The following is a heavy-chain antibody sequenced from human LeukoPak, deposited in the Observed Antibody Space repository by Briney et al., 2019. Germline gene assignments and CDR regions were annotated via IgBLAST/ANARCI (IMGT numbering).Heavy chain of an antibody. D-gene: IGHD3-10*01. CDR1: GFTFDDYA. V-gene: IGHV3-9*03. Sequence: GRSLRLSCAASGFTFDDYAMHWVRQAPGKGLEWVSGISWNSGSIGYADSVKGQFTISRDNAKNSLYLQMNSLRAEDMALYYCAKGGDSDYYYYMDVWGKGTTVTVSS. CDR2: ISWNSGSI. CDR3: AKGGDSDYYYYMDV. J-gene: IGHJ6*03.